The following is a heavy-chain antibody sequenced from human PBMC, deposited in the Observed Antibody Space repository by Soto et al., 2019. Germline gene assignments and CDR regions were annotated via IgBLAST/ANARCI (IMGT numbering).Heavy chain of an antibody. CDR2: ISSSSDYI. CDR3: ARDLKGSNWYLDAFDI. CDR1: AFSFSTYT. V-gene: IGHV3-21*01. J-gene: IGHJ3*02. D-gene: IGHD6-13*01. Sequence: GGSLRLSCAASAFSFSTYTMSWVRQAPGKGLEWVSSISSSSDYIYYADSVKGRFTISRDNAKNSLYLQMNSLRAEDTAVYYCARDLKGSNWYLDAFDIWGQGTMVTVS.